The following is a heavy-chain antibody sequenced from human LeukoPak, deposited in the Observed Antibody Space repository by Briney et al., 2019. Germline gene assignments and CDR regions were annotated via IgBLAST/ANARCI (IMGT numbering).Heavy chain of an antibody. CDR2: INHSGST. Sequence: PSETLSLTCAVYGGSFSGYYWSWIRQPPGKGLEWIGEINHSGSTNYNPSLKSRVTISVDTSKNQFSLKLSSVTAADTAVYYCARGLDVSSGYYQDAAFDIWGQGTMVTVSS. CDR1: GGSFSGYY. CDR3: ARGLDVSSGYYQDAAFDI. V-gene: IGHV4-34*01. D-gene: IGHD3-22*01. J-gene: IGHJ3*02.